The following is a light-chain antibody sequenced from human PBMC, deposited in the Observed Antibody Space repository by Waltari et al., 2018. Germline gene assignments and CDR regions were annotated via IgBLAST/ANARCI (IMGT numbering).Light chain of an antibody. Sequence: DIVMTQSPLSLPVTLGQPASISCTSSQSLVHSDGKIYLNWFLQGPGQSPRRLIYKVFNRDCGVPDRVSGSGSGTDFTLAISRGEAEDVGMYYCMQATHWPLTFGQGTRVEIK. J-gene: IGKJ1*01. CDR3: MQATHWPLT. CDR1: QSLVHSDGKIY. CDR2: KVF. V-gene: IGKV2-30*02.